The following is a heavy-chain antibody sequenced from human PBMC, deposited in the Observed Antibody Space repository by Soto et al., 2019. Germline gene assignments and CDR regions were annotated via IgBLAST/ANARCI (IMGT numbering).Heavy chain of an antibody. J-gene: IGHJ6*03. CDR2: IIPILGIA. V-gene: IGHV1-69*02. D-gene: IGHD2-15*01. Sequence: QVQLVQSGAEVKKPGSSVKVSCKASGGTFSSYTISWVRQAPGQGLEWMGRIIPILGIANYAQKFQGRVTITADKSTSTAYMELSSLRSEDTAVYYCAGRGYCSGGSCYPNSYYMDVWGKGTTVTVSS. CDR1: GGTFSSYT. CDR3: AGRGYCSGGSCYPNSYYMDV.